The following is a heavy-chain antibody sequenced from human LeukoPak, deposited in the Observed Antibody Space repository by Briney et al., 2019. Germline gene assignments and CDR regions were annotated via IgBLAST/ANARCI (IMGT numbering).Heavy chain of an antibody. CDR3: TTRFWSGGRLFDP. D-gene: IGHD3-3*01. Sequence: GGSLRLSCAASGFTFSNVWMSWVHQAPGKGLEWVGRIKSKTDGGTTDYAAPVKGRFTISRDDSKNTLYLQMNSLKTEDTAVYYCTTRFWSGGRLFDPWGQGTLVTVSS. J-gene: IGHJ5*02. CDR1: GFTFSNVW. CDR2: IKSKTDGGTT. V-gene: IGHV3-15*01.